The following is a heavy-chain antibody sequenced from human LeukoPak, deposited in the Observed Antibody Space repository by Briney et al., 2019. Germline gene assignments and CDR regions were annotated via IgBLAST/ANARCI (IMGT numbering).Heavy chain of an antibody. J-gene: IGHJ4*02. Sequence: SETLSLTCSVSGGSIDNYYWSWIRQPPGKGLEWIGYIYYSGSTNYNPSLKSRVAISVDTSKNQFSLKLSSVTAADTAVYYCAREDYGDYVWGQGTLVTVSS. D-gene: IGHD4-17*01. CDR3: AREDYGDYV. CDR2: IYYSGST. V-gene: IGHV4-59*01. CDR1: GGSIDNYY.